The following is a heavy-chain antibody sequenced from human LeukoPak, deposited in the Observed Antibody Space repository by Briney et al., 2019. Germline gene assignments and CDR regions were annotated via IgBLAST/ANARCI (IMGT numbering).Heavy chain of an antibody. J-gene: IGHJ3*02. CDR1: GDSISSGDYY. CDR3: ARGDIVATMDAFDI. Sequence: SQTLSLTCTVSGDSISSGDYYWSWIRQPAGKGLEWIGRIYTSGSTNYNPSLKSRVTISVDTSKNQFSLKLSSVTAADTAVYYCARGDIVATMDAFDIWGQGTMVTVSS. CDR2: IYTSGST. D-gene: IGHD5-12*01. V-gene: IGHV4-61*02.